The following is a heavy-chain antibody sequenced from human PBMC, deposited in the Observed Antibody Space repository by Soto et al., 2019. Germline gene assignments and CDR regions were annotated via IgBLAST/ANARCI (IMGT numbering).Heavy chain of an antibody. V-gene: IGHV1-69*02. J-gene: IGHJ6*03. Sequence: QVQLVQSGAEVKKPGSSVKVSCKASGGTFSSYTISWVRQAPGQGLEWMGRIIPILGIANYAQKFEGRVTITADKSTSTAYLELSSQRSEHTAVYYCARTYCSSTRCYSSYYMDVWGKGTTVTVSS. CDR1: GGTFSSYT. D-gene: IGHD2-2*02. CDR2: IIPILGIA. CDR3: ARTYCSSTRCYSSYYMDV.